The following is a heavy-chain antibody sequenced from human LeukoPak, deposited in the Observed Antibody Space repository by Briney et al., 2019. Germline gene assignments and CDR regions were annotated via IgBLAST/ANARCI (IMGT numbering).Heavy chain of an antibody. Sequence: GGSLRLSCAASGFTFSSYAMAWVRQAPGKGLEWLSLITGTSGKTYYAASVKGRFTISRDNSKNMVYLQMDNLRAEDTALYYCAKDHVNAGRLDYWGQGTPVTVS. CDR2: ITGTSGKT. V-gene: IGHV3-23*01. D-gene: IGHD6-13*01. CDR3: AKDHVNAGRLDY. CDR1: GFTFSSYA. J-gene: IGHJ4*02.